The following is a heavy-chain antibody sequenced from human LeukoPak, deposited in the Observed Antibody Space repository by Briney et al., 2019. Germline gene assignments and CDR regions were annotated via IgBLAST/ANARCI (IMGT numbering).Heavy chain of an antibody. D-gene: IGHD5-18*01. J-gene: IGHJ5*02. V-gene: IGHV5-51*01. Sequence: GESLKISCKGSGYSFTSYWIGWVRQMPGKGLEWMGIIFPGDSDTRYSPSFQGQVTISADKSISTAYLQWSSLKASDTAMYYCARGSLLNTAMPPGFDPWGQGTLVTVS. CDR3: ARGSLLNTAMPPGFDP. CDR1: GYSFTSYW. CDR2: IFPGDSDT.